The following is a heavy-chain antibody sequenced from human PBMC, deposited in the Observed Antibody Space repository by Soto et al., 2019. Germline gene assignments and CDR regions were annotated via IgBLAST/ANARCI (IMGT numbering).Heavy chain of an antibody. J-gene: IGHJ6*02. CDR2: ISYDGSNK. Sequence: PGGSLRLSCAASGFTFSSYAMHWVSQAPGKGLEWVAVISYDGSNKYYADSVKGRFTISRDNSKNTLYLQMNSLRTEDTAVYYCARDRLRYNWNDFPYYYYGMDVWGQGTTVTVSS. CDR3: ARDRLRYNWNDFPYYYYGMDV. V-gene: IGHV3-30-3*01. CDR1: GFTFSSYA. D-gene: IGHD1-1*01.